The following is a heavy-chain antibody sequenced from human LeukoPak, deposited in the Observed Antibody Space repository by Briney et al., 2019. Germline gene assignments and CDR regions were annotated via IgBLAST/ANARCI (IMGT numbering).Heavy chain of an antibody. J-gene: IGHJ5*02. Sequence: PTGGSLRLSCAASGFTFSSYWMSWVRQAPGKGLEWVANIKQDGSEKYYVDSVKGRFTISRDNAKNSLYLQMNSLRAEDTAVYYCASSGGIVVPSSRNWFDPWGQGTLVTVSS. V-gene: IGHV3-7*01. CDR3: ASSGGIVVPSSRNWFDP. CDR2: IKQDGSEK. D-gene: IGHD3-22*01. CDR1: GFTFSSYW.